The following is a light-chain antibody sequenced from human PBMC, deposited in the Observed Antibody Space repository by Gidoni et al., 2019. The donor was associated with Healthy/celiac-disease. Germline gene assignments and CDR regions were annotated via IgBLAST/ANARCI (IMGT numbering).Light chain of an antibody. V-gene: IGKV4-1*01. CDR1: QGVLYSSNNKNY. CDR3: QQYYSAPQT. Sequence: DIVMTQSPDSLAVSLGERATINCKSSQGVLYSSNNKNYLAWYQQKPGQPPKLLIYWASTRESGVPERFSGSGSGTDFTLTISSLQAEDVAVYYCQQYYSAPQTFGPGTKVDIK. CDR2: WAS. J-gene: IGKJ3*01.